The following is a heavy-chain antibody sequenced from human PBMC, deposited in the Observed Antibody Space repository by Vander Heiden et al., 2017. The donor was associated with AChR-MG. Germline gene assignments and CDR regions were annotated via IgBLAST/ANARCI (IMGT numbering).Heavy chain of an antibody. CDR1: GFTFGSYA. J-gene: IGHJ3*02. CDR2: ISYDGSNK. CDR3: ARGRVSSGHDAFDI. Sequence: QVQLVESGGGVVQPGRSLRLSCAASGFTFGSYAMHWVRQAPGKGLEWVAVISYDGSNKYYADSVKGRFTISRDNSKNTLYLQMNSMRAEDTAVYYCARGRVSSGHDAFDIWGQGTMVTVSS. D-gene: IGHD6-6*01. V-gene: IGHV3-30-3*01.